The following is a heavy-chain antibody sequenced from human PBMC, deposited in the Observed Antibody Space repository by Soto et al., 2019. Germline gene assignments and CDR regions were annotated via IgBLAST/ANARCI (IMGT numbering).Heavy chain of an antibody. Sequence: QVQMVQSGAEVKTPGDSVKVSCKASGGTFSSYASSWVRHAHGQGLECMGGFIPIFGTANYAQKFQGRVTTTTDESPGTAYMDLSSLRSEDTAVYYCARDHDYYGSGRPPAWFAPWGQGTLIT. D-gene: IGHD3-10*01. J-gene: IGHJ5*02. CDR3: ARDHDYYGSGRPPAWFAP. V-gene: IGHV1-69*01. CDR2: FIPIFGTA. CDR1: GGTFSSYA.